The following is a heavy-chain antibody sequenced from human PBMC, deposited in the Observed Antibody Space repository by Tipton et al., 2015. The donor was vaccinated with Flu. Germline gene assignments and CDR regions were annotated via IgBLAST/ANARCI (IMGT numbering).Heavy chain of an antibody. V-gene: IGHV4-59*12. CDR2: IYHTGNF. CDR1: GGSISNDY. J-gene: IGHJ4*02. Sequence: TLSLTCTVSGGSISNDYWSWIRQPPGKGLEWIGYIYHTGNFNYNPSLKSRVTISVDTSKNQFSLKLSSVTAADTAVYYCAREGQSYFDYWGQGTLVTVSS. CDR3: AREGQSYFDY.